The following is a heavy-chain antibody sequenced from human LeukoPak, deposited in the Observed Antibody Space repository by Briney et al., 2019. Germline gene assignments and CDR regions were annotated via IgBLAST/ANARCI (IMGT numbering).Heavy chain of an antibody. D-gene: IGHD4-17*01. CDR2: INHSGST. CDR1: GGSFSGYY. V-gene: IGHV4-34*01. J-gene: IGHJ4*02. Sequence: SETLSLTCAVYGGSFSGYYWSWIRQPPGKGLEGIGEINHSGSTNYNPSLKSRVTISVDTSKNQFSLKLSSVTAADTAVYCCARAFYGDYPSYYFDYLGQGTLVTVSS. CDR3: ARAFYGDYPSYYFDY.